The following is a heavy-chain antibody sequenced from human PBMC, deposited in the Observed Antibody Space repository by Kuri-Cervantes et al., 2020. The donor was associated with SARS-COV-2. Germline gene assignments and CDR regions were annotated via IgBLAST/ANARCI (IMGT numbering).Heavy chain of an antibody. CDR2: INHSGST. V-gene: IGHV4-34*01. CDR3: ARRVVSGMDV. Sequence: GSLRLSCAVYGGSFSGYYWSWIRQPPGKGLEWIGEINHSGSTNYNPPLKSRATISVDTSKNQFSLKLSSATAADTAVCYCARRVVSGMDVWGQGTTVTVSS. CDR1: GGSFSGYY. D-gene: IGHD3-22*01. J-gene: IGHJ6*02.